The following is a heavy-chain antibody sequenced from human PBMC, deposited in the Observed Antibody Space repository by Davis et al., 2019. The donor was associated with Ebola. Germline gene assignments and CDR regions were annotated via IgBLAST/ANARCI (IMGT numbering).Heavy chain of an antibody. CDR2: ITSSSTI. D-gene: IGHD3-3*01. CDR3: AREIYDFWSGYLDWYFDL. V-gene: IGHV3-48*02. J-gene: IGHJ2*01. CDR1: GFTFSSYS. Sequence: GESLKISCAASGFTFSSYSMNWVRQAPGKGLEWVSYITSSSTIYYADSVKGRFTISRDNAKNSLYLQMNSLRDEDTAVYYCAREIYDFWSGYLDWYFDLWGRGTLVTVSS.